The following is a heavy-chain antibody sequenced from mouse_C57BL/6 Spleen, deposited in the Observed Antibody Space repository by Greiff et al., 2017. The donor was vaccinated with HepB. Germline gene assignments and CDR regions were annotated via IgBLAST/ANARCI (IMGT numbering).Heavy chain of an antibody. J-gene: IGHJ3*01. CDR1: GFSLTSYG. V-gene: IGHV2-5*01. CDR2: IWRGGST. CDR3: AKNEDDGYSWFAY. Sequence: VKLMESGPGLVQPSQSLSITCTVSGFSLTSYGVHWVRQSPGKGLEWLGVIWRGGSTDYNAAFMSRLSITKDNSKSQVFFKMNSLQADDTAIYYCAKNEDDGYSWFAYWGQGTLVTVSA. D-gene: IGHD2-3*01.